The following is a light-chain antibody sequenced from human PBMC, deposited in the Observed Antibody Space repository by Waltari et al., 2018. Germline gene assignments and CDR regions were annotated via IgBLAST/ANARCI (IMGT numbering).Light chain of an antibody. Sequence: QAVVTQEPSLTVSPGGTVTLTCASSTGPVTRGHYPYWFQQKPGQAPRTLIYDTSNTHSCTPAPFTGSLLGGKVALTLSGAQPEDEAEYYCLLFYNGPRVFGGGTKLTVL. V-gene: IGLV7-46*01. CDR2: DTS. CDR3: LLFYNGPRV. CDR1: TGPVTRGHY. J-gene: IGLJ3*02.